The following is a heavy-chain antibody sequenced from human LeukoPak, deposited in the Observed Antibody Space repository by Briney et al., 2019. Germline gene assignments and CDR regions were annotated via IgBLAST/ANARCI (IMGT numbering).Heavy chain of an antibody. J-gene: IGHJ4*02. V-gene: IGHV1-8*01. D-gene: IGHD3-22*01. CDR1: GYTFTSYD. CDR2: MNPNGGNT. CDR3: ARVCGYYDCFDY. Sequence: GASVKVSCKASGYTFTSYDINWVRQATGQGLEWMGWMNPNGGNTGYAQKFQGRVTMTRNTSVSTAYMELSSLRSEDTAVYYCARVCGYYDCFDYWGQGTLVTVSS.